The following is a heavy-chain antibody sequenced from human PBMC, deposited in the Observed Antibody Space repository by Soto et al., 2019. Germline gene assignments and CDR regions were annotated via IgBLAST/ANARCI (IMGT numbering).Heavy chain of an antibody. Sequence: PGGSLRVSCAASRFTFSSYEMNWVRQAPGKGLEWVSYISSSGSTIYYADSVKGRFTISRDNDKHSLYLQMNSLRAEDTAVYYCARAAPYLPDNSPLTLYFDYWGQGTLVTVSS. J-gene: IGHJ4*02. D-gene: IGHD2-21*01. CDR2: ISSSGSTI. V-gene: IGHV3-48*03. CDR3: ARAAPYLPDNSPLTLYFDY. CDR1: RFTFSSYE.